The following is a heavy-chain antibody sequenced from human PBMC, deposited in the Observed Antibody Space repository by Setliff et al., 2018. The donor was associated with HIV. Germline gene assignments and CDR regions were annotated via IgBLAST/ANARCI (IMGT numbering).Heavy chain of an antibody. Sequence: GGSLRLSCAASGFTFSIYAMHWVRQAPGKGLEWVAFISYDGSYEYYADSVKGRFTISRDNSKNTLYLQMNSLRAEDTAVYYCAKYRGWPRDFDYWGQGTLVTVSS. V-gene: IGHV3-30*04. D-gene: IGHD6-19*01. CDR1: GFTFSIYA. J-gene: IGHJ4*02. CDR3: AKYRGWPRDFDY. CDR2: ISYDGSYE.